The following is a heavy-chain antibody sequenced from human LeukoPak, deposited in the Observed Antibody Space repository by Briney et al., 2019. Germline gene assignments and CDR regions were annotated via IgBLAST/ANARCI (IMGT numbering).Heavy chain of an antibody. D-gene: IGHD4-23*01. V-gene: IGHV3-66*02. J-gene: IGHJ4*02. CDR3: ARAGGNAPRLLDY. CDR2: IYSGGST. Sequence: GGSLRLSCAASGFTVSSNPMSWVRQAPGKGLEWVSVIYSGGSTYYADSVKGRFTISRDNSKNTLYLQMNSLRAEDTAVYYCARAGGNAPRLLDYWGQGTLVTVSS. CDR1: GFTVSSNP.